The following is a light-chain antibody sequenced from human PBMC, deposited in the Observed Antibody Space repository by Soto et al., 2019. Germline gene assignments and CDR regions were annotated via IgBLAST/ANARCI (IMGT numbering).Light chain of an antibody. CDR3: QQYGSLSWT. CDR1: QTGSNSY. V-gene: IGKV3-20*01. Sequence: IVLTQSPGTLSLSPGERATLSCRASQTGSNSYLAWYQQKSAQAPRLLIYGVSTRATGIPDRFSGSGSGTEFTLTISRLEPEDFAVYFCQQYGSLSWTFGQGTKVEIK. CDR2: GVS. J-gene: IGKJ1*01.